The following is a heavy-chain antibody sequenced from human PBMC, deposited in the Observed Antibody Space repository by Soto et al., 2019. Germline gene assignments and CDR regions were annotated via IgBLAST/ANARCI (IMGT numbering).Heavy chain of an antibody. D-gene: IGHD3-10*02. CDR2: ITPLFDTT. Sequence: QVQLVQSGAEVKRPGSSVKVSCKASGGTFSSYTISWVRQAPGQGLEWIGGITPLFDTTHYAQKIQDRVTITADESTSTAYMELSSLRSEDTAVYYCAKVTSLYGAVHWYFDLWGRGTLVTVSS. CDR1: GGTFSSYT. V-gene: IGHV1-69*12. CDR3: AKVTSLYGAVHWYFDL. J-gene: IGHJ2*01.